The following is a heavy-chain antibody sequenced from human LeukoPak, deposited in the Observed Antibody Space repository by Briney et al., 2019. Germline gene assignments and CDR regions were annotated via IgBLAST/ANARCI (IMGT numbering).Heavy chain of an antibody. Sequence: GGSLSLSCAASGFTFSSYAMSWVRQAPGKGLEWVSVISGSGGSTYYADSVKGRFTISRDNSKNTLYLQMNSLRAEDTAVYYCAKAVAGTFVYWGQGTLVTVSS. CDR2: ISGSGGST. V-gene: IGHV3-23*01. J-gene: IGHJ4*02. CDR3: AKAVAGTFVY. CDR1: GFTFSSYA. D-gene: IGHD6-19*01.